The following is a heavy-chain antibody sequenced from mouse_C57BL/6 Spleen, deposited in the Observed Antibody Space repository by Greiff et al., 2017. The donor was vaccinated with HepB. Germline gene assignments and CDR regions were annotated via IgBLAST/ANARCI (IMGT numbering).Heavy chain of an antibody. CDR3: ASRSYGNYLYYFDY. J-gene: IGHJ2*01. V-gene: IGHV1-19*01. Sequence: EVQLQQSGPVLVKPGASVKMSCKASGYTFTDYYMNWVKQSQGKSLEWIGVINPYTGGTSYNQKFKGKTTLTVDKSSSPAYMELNSLTSEDSAVYYCASRSYGNYLYYFDYWGQGTTLTVSS. CDR2: INPYTGGT. CDR1: GYTFTDYY. D-gene: IGHD2-1*01.